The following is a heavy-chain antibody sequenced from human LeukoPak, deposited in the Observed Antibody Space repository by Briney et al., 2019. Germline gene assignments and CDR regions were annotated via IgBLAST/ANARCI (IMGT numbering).Heavy chain of an antibody. J-gene: IGHJ3*02. Sequence: ASVKVSCKASGYTFTSYGISWVRQAPGQGLEWMGWSSAYNGNTNYAQKLQGRVTMTTDTSTSIAYMELRNLRSDDTAVYYCARGGRWELPRPYAFDIWGQGTMVTVSS. CDR1: GYTFTSYG. D-gene: IGHD1-26*01. CDR3: ARGGRWELPRPYAFDI. V-gene: IGHV1-18*01. CDR2: SSAYNGNT.